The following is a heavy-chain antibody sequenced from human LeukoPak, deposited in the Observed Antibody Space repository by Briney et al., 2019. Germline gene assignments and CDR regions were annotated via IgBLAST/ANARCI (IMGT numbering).Heavy chain of an antibody. CDR2: IYPGDSDT. CDR3: ARRVGYCSGGSCYPVSDPGYMDV. J-gene: IGHJ6*03. Sequence: GESLKISCKGSGYSFTSYWIGWVRQMPGKGLEWMGIIYPGDSDTRYSPSFQGQVTISADKSISTAYLQWSSLKASDTAMYYCARRVGYCSGGSCYPVSDPGYMDVWGKGTTVTVSS. D-gene: IGHD2-15*01. CDR1: GYSFTSYW. V-gene: IGHV5-51*01.